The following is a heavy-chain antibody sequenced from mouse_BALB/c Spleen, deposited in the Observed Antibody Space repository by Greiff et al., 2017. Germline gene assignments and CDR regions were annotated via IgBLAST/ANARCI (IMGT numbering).Heavy chain of an antibody. CDR2: IWSGGST. D-gene: IGHD2-1*01. CDR3: ARTPLYGNYWYFDV. V-gene: IGHV2-2*02. Sequence: VQLQQSGPGLVQPSQSLSITCTVSGFSLTSYGVHWVRQSPGKGLEWLGVIWSGGSTDYNAAFISRLSISKDNSKSQVFFKMNSLQANDTAIYYCARTPLYGNYWYFDVWGAGTTVTVSS. CDR1: GFSLTSYG. J-gene: IGHJ1*01.